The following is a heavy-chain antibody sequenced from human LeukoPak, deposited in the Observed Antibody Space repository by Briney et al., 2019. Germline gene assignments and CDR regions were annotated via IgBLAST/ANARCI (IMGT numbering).Heavy chain of an antibody. J-gene: IGHJ4*02. CDR2: ISSSGSIR. CDR1: GFTFNNYE. Sequence: GGSLRLSCVASGFTFNNYEMSWVRQAPGKGLEWVSYISSSGSIRYYSDSVKGRFTISRDNAKNSLSLQMDTLRVEDTGFYYCARQAYGRGWFWGQGIMVIVSS. CDR3: ARQAYGRGWF. V-gene: IGHV3-48*03. D-gene: IGHD6-19*01.